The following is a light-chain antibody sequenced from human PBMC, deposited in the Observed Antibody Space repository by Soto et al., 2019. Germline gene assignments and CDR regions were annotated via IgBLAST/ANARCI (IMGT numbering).Light chain of an antibody. CDR1: QTISSY. CDR3: QQSYSPPFT. CDR2: AAS. J-gene: IGKJ3*01. Sequence: DIQMTQSPSSLSASVGGGVTITCRASQTISSYLNWYQQRPGIAPRLLIYAASTLQSGVPSRFSGRGFATNFTLAINSLQPEDFATYYCQQSYSPPFTFGPGTKVDIK. V-gene: IGKV1-39*01.